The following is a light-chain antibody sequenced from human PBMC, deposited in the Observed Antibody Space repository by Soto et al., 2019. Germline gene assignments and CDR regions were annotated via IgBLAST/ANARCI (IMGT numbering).Light chain of an antibody. J-gene: IGKJ1*01. Sequence: DIPMTQSPSTLSASVGDRVTITCRASQSISNWLAWYQQKPGKAPKLLIYQASSLATGVSSRFSGSASETEFTLSISSLEPDDFATYNHQQNKDYSGWTFGQGTKVEFK. CDR1: QSISNW. CDR2: QAS. V-gene: IGKV1-5*03. CDR3: QQNKDYSGWT.